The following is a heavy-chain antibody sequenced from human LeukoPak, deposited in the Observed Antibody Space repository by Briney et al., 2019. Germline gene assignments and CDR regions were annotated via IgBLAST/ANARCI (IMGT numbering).Heavy chain of an antibody. CDR2: IYYGDSDT. J-gene: IGHJ4*02. Sequence: GESLKISCKGSGYSFSNYWIGWVRQMPGKGPEWKGIIYYGDSDTRYSPSFQGQVTISADKSISTAYLQWSSLKASDTAMYYCARSIYYDNSGYYYYFDYWGQGTLVTVSS. V-gene: IGHV5-51*01. CDR3: ARSIYYDNSGYYYYFDY. CDR1: GYSFSNYW. D-gene: IGHD3-22*01.